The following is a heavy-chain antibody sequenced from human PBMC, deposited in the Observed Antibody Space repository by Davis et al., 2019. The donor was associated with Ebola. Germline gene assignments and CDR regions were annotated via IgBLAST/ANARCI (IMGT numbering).Heavy chain of an antibody. J-gene: IGHJ4*02. CDR2: IFPGDSHT. Sequence: KVSCQGSGYSFASNWIGWVRQTPGKGLEWMGIIFPGDSHTRYSPSFQGQVSISVDKSISTAYLQWSSLKASDTAMYYCARHRPMSLGYRYFDFWGQGTLVTVSS. D-gene: IGHD5-12*01. V-gene: IGHV5-51*01. CDR3: ARHRPMSLGYRYFDF. CDR1: GYSFASNW.